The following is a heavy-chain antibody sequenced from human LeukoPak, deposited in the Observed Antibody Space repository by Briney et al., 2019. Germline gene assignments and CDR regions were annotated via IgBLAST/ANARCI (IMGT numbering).Heavy chain of an antibody. V-gene: IGHV3-9*01. CDR1: GFNFGDYG. D-gene: IGHD3-10*01. J-gene: IGHJ4*02. CDR3: GKDLGVRGTAMVNDY. CDR2: ITWNSGII. Sequence: QPGGSLRLSCAASGFNFGDYGVSWVRQAPGKGLEWVSTITWNSGIINYADSVKGRFTISRDNIKKSLYLQMNSLTPDDTAWYYCGKDLGVRGTAMVNDYWGQGTLVTVSS.